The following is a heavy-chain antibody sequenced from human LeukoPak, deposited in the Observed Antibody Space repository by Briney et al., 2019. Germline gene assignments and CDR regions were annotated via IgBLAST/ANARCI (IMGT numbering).Heavy chain of an antibody. Sequence: SETLSLTCAVYGGSLSGYYGRWIRQPPGKGLEWIGEVSHSGSTNYNPSLKNRVTISVDTSKNQLSLKLSSVTAADTAVYYCARGPSYYYYHGLDVWGRGTTVTVSS. J-gene: IGHJ6*02. V-gene: IGHV4-34*01. CDR1: GGSLSGYY. CDR2: VSHSGST. CDR3: ARGPSYYYYHGLDV.